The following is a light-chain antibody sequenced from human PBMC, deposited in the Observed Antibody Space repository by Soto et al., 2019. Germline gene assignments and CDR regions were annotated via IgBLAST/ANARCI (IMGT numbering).Light chain of an antibody. J-gene: IGLJ3*02. CDR3: CSYAGDSAWV. CDR1: SSDVGSYKF. V-gene: IGLV2-23*01. Sequence: QSALTQPASVSGSPGQSITISCTGTSSDVGSYKFVSWYQQHPGKAPKLMIYEGSKRPSGVSNRFSGSKSGNTASLTISGLQAVDEADYYCCSYAGDSAWVFGGGTKLTVL. CDR2: EGS.